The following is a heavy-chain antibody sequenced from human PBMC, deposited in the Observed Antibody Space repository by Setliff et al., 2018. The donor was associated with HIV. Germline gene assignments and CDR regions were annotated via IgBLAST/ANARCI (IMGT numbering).Heavy chain of an antibody. J-gene: IGHJ4*02. D-gene: IGHD3-10*01. CDR3: ARDPWVRGVIMAPDY. Sequence: SETLSLTCTVSGGSISSSSYYWGWIRQPPGKGLEWIGTIYFSGSTYYNTSLKSRVTISVDTSKNQFSLKLSSVTAADTAVYYCARDPWVRGVIMAPDYWGQGTLVTVSS. CDR1: GGSISSSSYY. V-gene: IGHV4-39*07. CDR2: IYFSGST.